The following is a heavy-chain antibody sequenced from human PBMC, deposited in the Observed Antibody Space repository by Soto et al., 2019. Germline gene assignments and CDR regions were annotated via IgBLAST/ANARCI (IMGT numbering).Heavy chain of an antibody. CDR2: INHSGST. CDR1: GGSFSGYY. V-gene: IGHV4-34*01. CDR3: ARMNIVVVPAALFLRKGDHVFDY. J-gene: IGHJ4*02. D-gene: IGHD2-2*01. Sequence: QVQLQQWGAGLLKPSETLSLTCAVYGGSFSGYYWSWVRQPPGKGLEWLGEINHSGSTNYNPSLKSRVTISVDTSKNQFSLRLSSVTAADTALYYRARMNIVVVPAALFLRKGDHVFDYWGQGTLVTVSS.